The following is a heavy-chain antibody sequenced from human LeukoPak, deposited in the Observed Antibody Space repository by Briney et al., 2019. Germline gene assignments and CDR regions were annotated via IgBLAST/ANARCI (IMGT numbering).Heavy chain of an antibody. Sequence: ASVKVSCKASGYTFTGYYMHWVRQAPGQGLEWMGWINPNSGGTNYAQKFQGRVTMTRDTSISTAYMELSRLRSNDTAVYYCARSPMVDWLLLGGWFDPWGQGTLVTVSS. CDR2: INPNSGGT. CDR1: GYTFTGYY. D-gene: IGHD3-9*01. V-gene: IGHV1-2*02. CDR3: ARSPMVDWLLLGGWFDP. J-gene: IGHJ5*02.